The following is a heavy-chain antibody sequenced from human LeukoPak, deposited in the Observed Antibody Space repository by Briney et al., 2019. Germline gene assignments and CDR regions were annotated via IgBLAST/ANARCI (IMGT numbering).Heavy chain of an antibody. CDR1: GFTFSSYG. V-gene: IGHV3-30*18. J-gene: IGHJ4*02. CDR2: ISYDGSNK. D-gene: IGHD1-1*01. CDR3: AKDVESFDY. Sequence: GSLRLSCAASGFTFSSYGMHWVRQAPGKGLEWVAVISYDGSNKYYADSVKGRFTISRDNSKNTLCLQMNSLRAEDTAVYYCAKDVESFDYWGQGTLVTVSS.